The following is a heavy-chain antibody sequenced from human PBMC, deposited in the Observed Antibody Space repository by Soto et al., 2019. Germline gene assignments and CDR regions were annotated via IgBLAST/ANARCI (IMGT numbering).Heavy chain of an antibody. CDR3: ARGGTTVVTPYYYGMDV. CDR2: IIPILGIA. J-gene: IGHJ6*02. D-gene: IGHD4-17*01. V-gene: IGHV1-69*02. Sequence: QVQLVQSGAEVKKPGSSVKVSCKASGGTFSSYTISWVRQAPGQGIEWMGRIIPILGIANYAQKFQGRVTITADKSTSTAYMELSSLRSEDTAVYYCARGGTTVVTPYYYGMDVWGQGTTVTVSS. CDR1: GGTFSSYT.